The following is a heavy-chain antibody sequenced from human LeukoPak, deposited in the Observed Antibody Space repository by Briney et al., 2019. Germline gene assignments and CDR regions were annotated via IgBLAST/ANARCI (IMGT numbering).Heavy chain of an antibody. J-gene: IGHJ2*01. V-gene: IGHV3-21*01. CDR1: GFTFSSYS. CDR2: ISSSSSSYI. Sequence: GGSLRLSCAASGFTFSSYSMNWVRQAPGKGLEWVSSISSSSSSYIYYADSVKGRFTISRDNAKNSLYLQMNSLRAEDTAVYYCARNLREDIVVVPEFDLWGRGTLVTVSS. D-gene: IGHD2-2*01. CDR3: ARNLREDIVVVPEFDL.